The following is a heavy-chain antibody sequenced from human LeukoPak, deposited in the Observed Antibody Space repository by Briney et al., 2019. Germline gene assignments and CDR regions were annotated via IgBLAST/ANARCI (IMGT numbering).Heavy chain of an antibody. Sequence: SETLSLTCTVSGGSISSSSYYWGWIRQPPGKGLEWIGSIYHSGSTYYNPSLKSRVTISVDTSKNQFSLKLSSVTAADTAVYYCARAKNPLDYWGQGTLVTVSS. D-gene: IGHD4/OR15-4a*01. V-gene: IGHV4-39*07. CDR3: ARAKNPLDY. CDR1: GGSISSSSYY. CDR2: IYHSGST. J-gene: IGHJ4*02.